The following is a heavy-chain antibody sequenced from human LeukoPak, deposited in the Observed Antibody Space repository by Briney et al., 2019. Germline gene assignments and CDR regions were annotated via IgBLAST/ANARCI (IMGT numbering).Heavy chain of an antibody. CDR2: MNPNSGNT. J-gene: IGHJ5*02. V-gene: IGHV1-8*01. CDR3: ARTIVVVPAAKTRNWFDP. D-gene: IGHD2-2*01. CDR1: GYTFTSYD. Sequence: ASVKVSCKASGYTFTSYDINWVRQATGQGLEWMGWMNPNSGNTGYAQKFQGRVTMTRNTSISTAYMELRSLRSEDTAVYYCARTIVVVPAAKTRNWFDPWGQGTLVTVSS.